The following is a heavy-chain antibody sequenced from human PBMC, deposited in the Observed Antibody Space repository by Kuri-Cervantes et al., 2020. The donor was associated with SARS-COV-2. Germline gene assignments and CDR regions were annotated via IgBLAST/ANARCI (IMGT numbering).Heavy chain of an antibody. CDR1: GFNFSRTD. V-gene: IGHV3-30*18. Sequence: GESLKISCAASGFNFSRTDKHWVRQASGKGLEWVAVISHDGKNKKCIASGKGRFTISRDNSQNTLYLHMKRLRSEDTAMYYCAKDRVGVQDFWGQGTLVTVSS. CDR3: AKDRVGVQDF. CDR2: ISHDGKNK. D-gene: IGHD3-16*01. J-gene: IGHJ4*02.